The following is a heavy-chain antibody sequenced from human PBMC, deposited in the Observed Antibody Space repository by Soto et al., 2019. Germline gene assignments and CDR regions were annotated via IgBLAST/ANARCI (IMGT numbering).Heavy chain of an antibody. V-gene: IGHV1-69*02. Sequence: QVQLVQSGAEVKKPGSSVKVSCKASGGTFSSYTISWVRQAPGQGLEWMGRIIPILGIANYAQKFQGRVTSTAXXSXSXXYMELSSLRAEDTAVYYCASSPRSGVVAARYYFGYWGQGTLVTVSS. CDR2: IIPILGIA. CDR3: ASSPRSGVVAARYYFGY. J-gene: IGHJ4*02. D-gene: IGHD2-15*01. CDR1: GGTFSSYT.